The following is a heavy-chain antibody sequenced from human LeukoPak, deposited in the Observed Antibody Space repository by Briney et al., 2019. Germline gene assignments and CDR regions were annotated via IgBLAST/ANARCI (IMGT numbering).Heavy chain of an antibody. J-gene: IGHJ4*02. CDR1: GGSISSSSYY. V-gene: IGHV3-7*01. D-gene: IGHD3-22*01. CDR3: AREVVLSTSAWFEY. CDR2: IKEDGTEK. Sequence: ETLSLTCTVSGGSISSSSYYWGWIRQPPGKGLEWVANIKEDGTEKYYQDSVKGRFTISRGNAKNSLYLQMNSLRAEDTAVYYCAREVVLSTSAWFEYWGQGTLVTVSS.